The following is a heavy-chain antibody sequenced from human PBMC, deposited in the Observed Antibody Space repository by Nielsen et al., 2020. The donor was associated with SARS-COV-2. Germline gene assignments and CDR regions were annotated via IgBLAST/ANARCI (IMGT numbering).Heavy chain of an antibody. D-gene: IGHD3-22*01. V-gene: IGHV3-53*01. CDR2: IYSSGTT. CDR1: GFTVSSNF. J-gene: IGHJ4*02. Sequence: GESLKISCAASGFTVSSNFMTWVRQAPGKGLEWVSMIYSSGTTNLADSVKGRFTISRDNAKNSLYLQMNSLRAEDTAVYYCARGGYYDSRSGYWGQGTLVTVSS. CDR3: ARGGYYDSRSGY.